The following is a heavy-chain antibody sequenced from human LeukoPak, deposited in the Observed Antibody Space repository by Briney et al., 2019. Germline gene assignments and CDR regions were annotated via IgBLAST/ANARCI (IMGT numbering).Heavy chain of an antibody. J-gene: IGHJ4*02. CDR1: GFTFSSYA. CDR2: ISYDGSNK. D-gene: IGHD6-19*01. CDR3: ARGIAVAGRGRYYFDY. Sequence: GGSLRLSCAASGFTFSSYAMHWVRQAPGKGLEWVAVISYDGSNKYYADSVKGRFTISRDNSKNTLYLQMNSLRAEDTAVYYCARGIAVAGRGRYYFDYWGQGTLVTVSS. V-gene: IGHV3-30*04.